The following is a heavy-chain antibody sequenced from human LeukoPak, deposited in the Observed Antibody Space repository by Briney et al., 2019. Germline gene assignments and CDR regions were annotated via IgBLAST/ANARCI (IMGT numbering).Heavy chain of an antibody. CDR2: ISNSGDTP. CDR1: GFTFSNYA. J-gene: IGHJ3*02. Sequence: GGSLRLSCAASGFTFSNYAMNWVRQAPGKGLEWVSCISNSGDTPYYADSVKGRFTISRDNSKKTLYLQMNSLRAEDTAVYYCAKVRGSGTYYNVRDASDIWGQGTMVTVSS. D-gene: IGHD3-10*01. CDR3: AKVRGSGTYYNVRDASDI. V-gene: IGHV3-23*01.